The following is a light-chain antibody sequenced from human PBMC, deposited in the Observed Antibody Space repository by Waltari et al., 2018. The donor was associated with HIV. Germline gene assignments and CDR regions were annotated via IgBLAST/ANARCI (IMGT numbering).Light chain of an antibody. CDR2: GAS. CDR3: QQYGSYPIT. V-gene: IGKV1-16*01. J-gene: IGKJ5*01. Sequence: DIQMTQSPSSLSASVVDRVTITCRASQDITNYLVWFQQKPGKAPKSLIYGASGLQSGVPSTFSASGIGTHFTLTINNLQPEDFATYYCQQYGSYPITFGQGTRLEIK. CDR1: QDITNY.